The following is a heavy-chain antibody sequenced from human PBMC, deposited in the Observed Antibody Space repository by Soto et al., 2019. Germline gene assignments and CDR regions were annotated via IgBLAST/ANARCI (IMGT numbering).Heavy chain of an antibody. V-gene: IGHV4-59*01. Sequence: PSETLSLTCSVSGDSLSTYFWSWIWQPPGKGLEWIGYISYSATPNYNPALKSRVIISIDTSKNQFSLKVNSVTAADTALYYCARGSVGSGWKFDFWGQGIMVTVYS. D-gene: IGHD3-22*01. CDR2: ISYSATP. CDR1: GDSLSTYF. J-gene: IGHJ4*02. CDR3: ARGSVGSGWKFDF.